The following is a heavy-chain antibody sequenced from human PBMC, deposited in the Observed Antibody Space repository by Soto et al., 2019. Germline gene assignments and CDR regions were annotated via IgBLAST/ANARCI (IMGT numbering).Heavy chain of an antibody. Sequence: GGSLRLSCAASGFSFSGYAMSWVRQAPGKGLEWVASVSGSGNSAFYADSVKGRFTISRDNSKNTLYLQMNSLRAEDTAVYYCARDFLSSLTSPKTKKTGHGMDVWGQGTTVTVSS. V-gene: IGHV3-23*01. CDR3: ARDFLSSLTSPKTKKTGHGMDV. D-gene: IGHD3-16*01. J-gene: IGHJ6*02. CDR2: VSGSGNSA. CDR1: GFSFSGYA.